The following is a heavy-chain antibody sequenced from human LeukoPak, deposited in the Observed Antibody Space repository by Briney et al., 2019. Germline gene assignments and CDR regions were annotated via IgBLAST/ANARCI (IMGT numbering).Heavy chain of an antibody. CDR1: GFTFRNYW. J-gene: IGHJ4*02. D-gene: IGHD2-2*01. Sequence: SGGSLRLSCVVSGFTFRNYWMSWVRQAPGDGLEGVADIKEDGSDKYYVDPVNGRFIISRDNAKNSLYLQMNSLRPEDTAVYYCAKKFCSSTSCPFDYWGEGVLVTVSS. CDR3: AKKFCSSTSCPFDY. CDR2: IKEDGSDK. V-gene: IGHV3-7*03.